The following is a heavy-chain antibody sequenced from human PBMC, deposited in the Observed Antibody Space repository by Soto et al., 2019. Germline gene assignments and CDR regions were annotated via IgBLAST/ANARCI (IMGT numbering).Heavy chain of an antibody. J-gene: IGHJ4*02. D-gene: IGHD2-15*01. CDR3: ATPIGKEHCRGGRGYSGGDY. V-gene: IGHV3-23*01. CDR2: ISSSGDRT. CDR1: GFTFSTYA. Sequence: WGSLRLSCAASGFTFSTYAMTWVRQAPGKGLGWVSAISSSGDRTSYAASVKGRFTISRDNCKNTLHLQMNSLRAEDTAVYYCATPIGKEHCRGGRGYSGGDYWGQGTLVTVS.